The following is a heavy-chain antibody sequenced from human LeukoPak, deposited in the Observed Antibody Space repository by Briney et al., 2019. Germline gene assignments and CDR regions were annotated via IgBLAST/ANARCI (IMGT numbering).Heavy chain of an antibody. J-gene: IGHJ4*02. V-gene: IGHV3-7*01. CDR1: GFTFSSYW. D-gene: IGHD3-9*01. CDR3: ARGHTYYDILPGYKLIDY. CDR2: IKQDGTEK. Sequence: GRSLRLSWAASGFTFSSYWMSWVRHAPGNGLGWVAYIKQDGTEKYYVDSVKGRFTIYRDNPKNSLYLQMNSLRAEDTAVYYCARGHTYYDILPGYKLIDYWGQGTLVTVSS.